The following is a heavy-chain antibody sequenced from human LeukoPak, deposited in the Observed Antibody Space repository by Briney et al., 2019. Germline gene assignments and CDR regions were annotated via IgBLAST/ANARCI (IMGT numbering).Heavy chain of an antibody. CDR1: GFTFSSYA. J-gene: IGHJ3*02. D-gene: IGHD6-19*01. V-gene: IGHV3-23*01. CDR2: ISGSGGST. Sequence: GGSLRLSCAASGFTFSSYAMSWVRQAPGKGLEWVSAISGSGGSTYYADSVKGRFTISRDNSKNTLYLQMNSLRAGDTAVYYCAKTPGRWQWLTRGAFDIWGQGTMVTVSS. CDR3: AKTPGRWQWLTRGAFDI.